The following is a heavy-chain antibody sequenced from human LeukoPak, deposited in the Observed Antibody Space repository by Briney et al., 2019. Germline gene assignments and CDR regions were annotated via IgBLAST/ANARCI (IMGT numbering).Heavy chain of an antibody. CDR2: INHSGST. V-gene: IGHV4-34*01. CDR1: GGSFSGYY. J-gene: IGHJ3*02. D-gene: IGHD5-18*01. Sequence: PSETLSLTCAVYGGSFSGYYWSWIRQPPGKGLEWIGEINHSGSTNYNPSLKSRVTISVDTSKNQFSLKLSSVTAADTAVYYCARRGRRYSYGYGAFDIWGQGTMVTVSS. CDR3: ARRGRRYSYGYGAFDI.